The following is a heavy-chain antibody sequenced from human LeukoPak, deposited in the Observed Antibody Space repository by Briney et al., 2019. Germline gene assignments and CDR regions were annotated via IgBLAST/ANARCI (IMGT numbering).Heavy chain of an antibody. J-gene: IGHJ4*02. CDR3: AIDTGYSNYDY. CDR1: GFTFIIYW. Sequence: GGSLRLSWAASGFTFIIYWMHWVRQAPGKGLVWVSRINSDGTSTTYADSVKGRFTISRDNAKNTLYLQINSLRADDTAMYYCAIDTGYSNYDYWGQGTLVTVSS. CDR2: INSDGTST. V-gene: IGHV3-74*01. D-gene: IGHD4-11*01.